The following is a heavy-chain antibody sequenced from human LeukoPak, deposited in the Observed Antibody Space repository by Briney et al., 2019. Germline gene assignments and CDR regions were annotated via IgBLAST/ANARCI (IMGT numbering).Heavy chain of an antibody. D-gene: IGHD3-3*01. V-gene: IGHV3-30*12. CDR1: GFTFSSNG. CDR2: ISYDGSNK. Sequence: GGSLRLSCAASGFTFSSNGMHWFRQAPGKGLEWVAVISYDGSNKYYADSVKGRFTISRDNAKNSLYLQMNSLRAEDTAVYYCAREDKYYDFWSASYYYYGMDVWGQGTTVTVSS. J-gene: IGHJ6*02. CDR3: AREDKYYDFWSASYYYYGMDV.